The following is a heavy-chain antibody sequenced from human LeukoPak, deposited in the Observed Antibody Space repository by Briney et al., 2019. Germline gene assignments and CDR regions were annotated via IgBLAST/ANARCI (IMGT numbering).Heavy chain of an antibody. CDR3: ARDELLLHSQH. CDR2: ISSSGNTI. J-gene: IGHJ1*01. D-gene: IGHD2-15*01. Sequence: GGSLRLSCAASGLTLSSYSTNWVRKAPGKGLEWVSYISSSGNTIDYADSVKGRFTISRDNAKNSLNLQMNSLRAEDTAVYYCARDELLLHSQHWGQGTLVTVSS. V-gene: IGHV3-48*04. CDR1: GLTLSSYS.